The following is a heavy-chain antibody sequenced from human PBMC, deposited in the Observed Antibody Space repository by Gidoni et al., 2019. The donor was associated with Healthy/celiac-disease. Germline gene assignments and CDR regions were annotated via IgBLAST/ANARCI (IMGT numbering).Heavy chain of an antibody. CDR3: ARVRAYYDSSGYYPS. J-gene: IGHJ4*02. V-gene: IGHV4-34*01. CDR1: GGSFSGYY. D-gene: IGHD3-22*01. CDR2: INHSGRT. Sequence: QVQLQQWGAGLLTPSETLSLTFAVYGGSFSGYYWSWIRQPPGKGLEWIGAINHSGRTNYNPSLKSRVTISVDTAKNQLSLKLSSVTDADTAVYYCARVRAYYDSSGYYPSWGQGTLVTVSS.